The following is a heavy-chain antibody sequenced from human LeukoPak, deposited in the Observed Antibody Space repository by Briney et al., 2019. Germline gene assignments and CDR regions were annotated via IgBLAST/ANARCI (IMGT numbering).Heavy chain of an antibody. J-gene: IGHJ5*02. CDR3: ARAWIAAAGYRP. CDR2: INSDGSST. Sequence: PGGSLRLSCAASGFTFSSYWMHWVRQAPGKGLVWVSRINSDGSSTSYADSVKGRFTISRDNAKNTLYLQMNSLRAEDTAVYYCARAWIAAAGYRPWGQGTLVTVSS. V-gene: IGHV3-74*01. D-gene: IGHD6-13*01. CDR1: GFTFSSYW.